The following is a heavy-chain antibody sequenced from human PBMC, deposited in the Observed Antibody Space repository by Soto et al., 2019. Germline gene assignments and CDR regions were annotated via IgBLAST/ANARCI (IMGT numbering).Heavy chain of an antibody. J-gene: IGHJ4*02. Sequence: QVQLVESGGGVVQPGRSLRLSCAASGFTFSSYGMHWVRQAPGKGLEWVADIWYDVSNKYYADSVKGRFTICTDNSKNTLYLQMNNLRHEDTAVYYCARVSDYGDYRGPPFDYWGQGTLVTVSS. CDR2: IWYDVSNK. CDR3: ARVSDYGDYRGPPFDY. V-gene: IGHV3-33*01. CDR1: GFTFSSYG. D-gene: IGHD4-17*01.